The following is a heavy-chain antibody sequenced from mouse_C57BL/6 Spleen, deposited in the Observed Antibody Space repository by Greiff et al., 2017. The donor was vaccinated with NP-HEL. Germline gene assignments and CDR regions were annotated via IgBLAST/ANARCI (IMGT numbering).Heavy chain of an antibody. Sequence: EVKVEESGGGLVQPGGSMKLSCVASGFTFSNYWMNWVRQSPEKGLEWVAQIRLKSDNYATHYAESVKGRFTISRDDSKSSVYLQMNNLRAEDTVIYYCTGQYYYGSYAYWGQGTLVTVSA. CDR2: IRLKSDNYAT. V-gene: IGHV6-3*01. D-gene: IGHD1-1*01. CDR3: TGQYYYGSYAY. CDR1: GFTFSNYW. J-gene: IGHJ3*01.